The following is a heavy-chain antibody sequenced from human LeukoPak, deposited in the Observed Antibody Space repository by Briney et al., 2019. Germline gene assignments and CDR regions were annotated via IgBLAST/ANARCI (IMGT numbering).Heavy chain of an antibody. V-gene: IGHV3-30*18. D-gene: IGHD3-10*01. CDR2: ISHSGGDK. Sequence: GRSLRLSCAASGFTFSNYGMHWVRQAPGKGLEWVAVISHSGGDKYYADSLKGRFTISRDNSKNALFLQMNSLRDEDTGVYYCAKDRFGSGTTMDVWGQGTTVTVSS. CDR3: AKDRFGSGTTMDV. J-gene: IGHJ6*02. CDR1: GFTFSNYG.